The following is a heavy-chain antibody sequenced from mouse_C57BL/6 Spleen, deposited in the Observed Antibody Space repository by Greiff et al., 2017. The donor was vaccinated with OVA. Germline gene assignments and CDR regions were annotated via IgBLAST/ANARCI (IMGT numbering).Heavy chain of an antibody. CDR2: ISDGGSYT. Sequence: EVMLVESGGGLVKPGGSLKLSCAASGFTFSSYAMSWVRQTPEKRLEWVATISDGGSYTYYPDNVKGRFTISRDNAKNNLYLQMGHLKSEDSAVYYCARDLYLDYWGQGTTLTVSS. CDR1: GFTFSSYA. J-gene: IGHJ2*01. CDR3: ARDLYLDY. V-gene: IGHV5-4*03.